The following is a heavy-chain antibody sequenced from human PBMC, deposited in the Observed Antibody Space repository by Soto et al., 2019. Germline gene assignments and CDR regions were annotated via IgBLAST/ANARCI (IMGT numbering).Heavy chain of an antibody. J-gene: IGHJ4*02. CDR3: ARAYGGNSGVFDY. CDR2: INHSGST. V-gene: IGHV4-34*01. D-gene: IGHD4-17*01. CDR1: GRSFSGYY. Sequence: QVQLQQWGAGLLKPSETLSLTCAVYGRSFSGYYWSWIRQPQGKGLEWIGEINHSGSTNYNPSLKRRVTISVDTSQNQCSLNLSSVTAADTAVYYCARAYGGNSGVFDYWGQGTLVTVSS.